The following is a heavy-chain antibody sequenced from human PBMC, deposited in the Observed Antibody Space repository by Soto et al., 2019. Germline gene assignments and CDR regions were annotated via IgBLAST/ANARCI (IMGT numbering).Heavy chain of an antibody. CDR2: IYYSGST. D-gene: IGHD3-16*02. CDR1: GGSISSYY. V-gene: IGHV4-59*01. CDR3: ARGPGNDYIWGSYHNQPYYFDY. J-gene: IGHJ4*02. Sequence: QVQLQESGPGLVKPSETLSLTCTVSGGSISSYYWSWIRQPPGKGLEWIGYIYYSGSTNYNPSLKSRVTIAVDTSKNQFSLKLSSVTAADTAVYYCARGPGNDYIWGSYHNQPYYFDYWGQGTLVTVSS.